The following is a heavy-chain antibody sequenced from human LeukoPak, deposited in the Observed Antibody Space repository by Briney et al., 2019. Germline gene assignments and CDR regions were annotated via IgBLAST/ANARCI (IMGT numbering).Heavy chain of an antibody. Sequence: PGRSLRLSCAASGFTFSNYGMHWVRQAPGKGLEWVAGISDDGSNQYYADSVKGRFSISRDNSKNTLYLQMNTLRAEDTAVYHCAKREEGSATVNPDYWGQGTLVTVSS. CDR1: GFTFSNYG. V-gene: IGHV3-30*18. D-gene: IGHD3-10*01. CDR3: AKREEGSATVNPDY. J-gene: IGHJ4*02. CDR2: ISDDGSNQ.